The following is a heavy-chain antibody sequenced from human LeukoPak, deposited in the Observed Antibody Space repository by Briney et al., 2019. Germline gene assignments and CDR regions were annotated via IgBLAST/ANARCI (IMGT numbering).Heavy chain of an antibody. Sequence: SETLSLTCAVYGGSFSGYYWSWIRQLPGKGLEWIGEINHSGSTNYNPSLKSRVTISVDTSKNQFSLKLSSVTAADTAVYYCARPHGAVAGTEDYFDYWGQGTLVTVSS. CDR3: ARPHGAVAGTEDYFDY. CDR1: GGSFSGYY. V-gene: IGHV4-34*01. CDR2: INHSGST. J-gene: IGHJ4*02. D-gene: IGHD6-19*01.